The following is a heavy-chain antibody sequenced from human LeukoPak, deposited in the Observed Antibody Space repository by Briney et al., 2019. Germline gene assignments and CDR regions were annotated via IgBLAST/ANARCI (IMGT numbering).Heavy chain of an antibody. Sequence: SGTLSLTCGVSGGSITSENWWNWVRQPPGKGPEWIAEIYHRGLTNYSPSLKSRVIISMDKSRHQFSLHLTSVTAADTAVYFCARGGGYYFDYWGQGVLVTVSS. CDR1: GGSITSENW. CDR3: ARGGGYYFDY. CDR2: IYHRGLT. D-gene: IGHD2-15*01. V-gene: IGHV4-4*02. J-gene: IGHJ4*02.